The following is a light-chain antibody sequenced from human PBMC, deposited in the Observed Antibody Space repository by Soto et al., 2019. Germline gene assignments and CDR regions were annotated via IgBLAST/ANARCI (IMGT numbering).Light chain of an antibody. J-gene: IGLJ1*01. CDR3: SSYTSSSIL. CDR2: DVS. V-gene: IGLV2-14*01. Sequence: QSVLTQPASVSGSPGQSITISCTGTSSDVGGYNYVSWYQQHPGKAPKLMIYDVSNRPSGVSNRFSASKSGNTASLTISGLQAEDEADYYCSSYTSSSILFGTWTKVTVL. CDR1: SSDVGGYNY.